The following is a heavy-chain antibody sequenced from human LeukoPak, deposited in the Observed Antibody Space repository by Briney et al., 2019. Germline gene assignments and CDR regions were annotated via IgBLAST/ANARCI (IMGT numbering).Heavy chain of an antibody. CDR3: ARGRVDSSSWYY. CDR1: GFTLSSYS. CDR2: ISSSGSTI. D-gene: IGHD6-13*01. J-gene: IGHJ4*02. V-gene: IGHV3-48*02. Sequence: GGSLRLSCAASGFTLSSYSINCVRQAPGKGLEWVSYISSSGSTIYYTDSVKSRFTISRDNAKNSLYLQMNSLRDEDTAVYYCARGRVDSSSWYYWGQGTLVTVSS.